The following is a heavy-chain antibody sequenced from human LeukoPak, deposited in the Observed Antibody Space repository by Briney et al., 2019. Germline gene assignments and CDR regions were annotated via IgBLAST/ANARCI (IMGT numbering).Heavy chain of an antibody. D-gene: IGHD2-15*01. CDR2: INYSGST. CDR1: GGSISSGDYY. J-gene: IGHJ6*03. CDR3: ARGVVPYYYYYYMDV. V-gene: IGHV4-30-4*08. Sequence: PSETLSLTCPVSGGSISSGDYYWSWIRQPPGKGLEWIGYINYSGSTDYNPSLKSRVTISVDTSKNQFSLKLSSVTAADTAVYYCARGVVPYYYYYYMDVWGKGTTVTVSS.